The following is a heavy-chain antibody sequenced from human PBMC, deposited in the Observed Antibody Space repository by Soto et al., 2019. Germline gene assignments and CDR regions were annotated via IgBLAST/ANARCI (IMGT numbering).Heavy chain of an antibody. Sequence: SETLSLTCTVSGGSVSSGSYYWSWIRQPPGKGLEWIGYIYYSGSTNYNPSLKSRVTISVDTSKSQFSLKLSFVTAADTAVYYCARLYGSGSYYPDAFDIWGQGTMVTVS. D-gene: IGHD3-10*01. J-gene: IGHJ3*02. CDR2: IYYSGST. V-gene: IGHV4-61*01. CDR3: ARLYGSGSYYPDAFDI. CDR1: GGSVSSGSYY.